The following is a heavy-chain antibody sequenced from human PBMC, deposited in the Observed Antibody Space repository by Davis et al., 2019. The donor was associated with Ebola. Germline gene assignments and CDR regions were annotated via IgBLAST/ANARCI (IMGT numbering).Heavy chain of an antibody. CDR1: GFSVSGKY. J-gene: IGHJ6*04. CDR3: AKGGSGWPSDYSYGMGV. CDR2: FYTDERT. V-gene: IGHV3-53*01. Sequence: GGSLRLSCEVSGFSVSGKYMSWVRQAPGKGPEWVAVFYTDERTYYADSVKGRFTISRDNSKNTLYLQINSLTVEDTAVYYCAKGGSGWPSDYSYGMGVWGKGTTVTVSS. D-gene: IGHD6-19*01.